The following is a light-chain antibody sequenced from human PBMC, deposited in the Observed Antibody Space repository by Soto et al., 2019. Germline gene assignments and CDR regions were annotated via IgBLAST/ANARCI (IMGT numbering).Light chain of an antibody. Sequence: EIVLTQSPVTLSLSPGGSATLSCRASQSVGSYLAWYQQKPGQAPRLLIYDASNRATGIPARFSGSGSGTDFTLTISSLEPEDLAIYYCQQRSNWPLITFGQGTRLEI. CDR2: DAS. J-gene: IGKJ5*01. CDR3: QQRSNWPLIT. V-gene: IGKV3-11*01. CDR1: QSVGSY.